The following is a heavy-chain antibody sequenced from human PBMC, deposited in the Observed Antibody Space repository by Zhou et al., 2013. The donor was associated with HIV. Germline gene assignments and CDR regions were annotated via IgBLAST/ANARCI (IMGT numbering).Heavy chain of an antibody. V-gene: IGHV1-18*01. CDR1: GYTFTSYG. Sequence: QVHLMQSGSEVKKPGASVKVSCKASGYTFTSYGISWVRQAPGQGLEWMGWISAYNGNTNYAQKLQGRVTMTTDTSTSTAYMELRSLRSDDTAVYYCAREVRIAAAGNHWFDPWGQGNPGSPSPQ. CDR2: ISAYNGNT. D-gene: IGHD6-13*01. J-gene: IGHJ5*02. CDR3: AREVRIAAAGNHWFDP.